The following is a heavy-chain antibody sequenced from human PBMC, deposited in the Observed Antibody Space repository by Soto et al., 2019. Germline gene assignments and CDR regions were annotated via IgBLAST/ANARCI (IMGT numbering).Heavy chain of an antibody. CDR3: AKDYGGAVVLMVYAIRHYFDY. V-gene: IGHV3-23*01. CDR2: ISGSGGST. D-gene: IGHD2-8*01. CDR1: GFTFSSYA. J-gene: IGHJ4*02. Sequence: PGGSLRLSCAASGFTFSSYAMSWVRQAPGKGLEWVSAISGSGGSTYYADSVKGRFTISRDNSKNTLYLQMNSLRAEDTAVYYCAKDYGGAVVLMVYAIRHYFDYWGQGTLVTVSS.